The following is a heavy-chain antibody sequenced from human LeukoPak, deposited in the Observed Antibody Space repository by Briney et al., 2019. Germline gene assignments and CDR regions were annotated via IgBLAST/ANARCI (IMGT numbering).Heavy chain of an antibody. Sequence: SETLSLTCIVSGASISGHYWSWIRQPAGKEPEWIGRVHTSRGANYNSSLKSRLTMSVDTSKNQFSLHLASVTAADTAVYYCAKGGESSLPFDYWGQGTLVTVSS. CDR2: VHTSRGA. CDR3: AKGGESSLPFDY. CDR1: GASISGHY. J-gene: IGHJ4*02. V-gene: IGHV4-4*07. D-gene: IGHD3-10*01.